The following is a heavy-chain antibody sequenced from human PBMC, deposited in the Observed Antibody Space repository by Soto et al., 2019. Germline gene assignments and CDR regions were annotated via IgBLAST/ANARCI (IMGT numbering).Heavy chain of an antibody. CDR2: ISYDGSNK. Sequence: PGGSLRLSCAASGFTFSSYAMHWVRQAPGKGLEWVAVISYDGSNKYYADSVKGRFTISRDNSKNTLYLQMNSLRAEDTAVYYCANSGGSFQDAFDIWGQGTMVTV. V-gene: IGHV3-30-3*01. CDR3: ANSGGSFQDAFDI. CDR1: GFTFSSYA. D-gene: IGHD2-15*01. J-gene: IGHJ3*02.